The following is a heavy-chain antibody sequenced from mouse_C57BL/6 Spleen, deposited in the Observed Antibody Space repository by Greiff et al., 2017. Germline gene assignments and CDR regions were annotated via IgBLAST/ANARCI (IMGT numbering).Heavy chain of an antibody. CDR3: ARRSAQATTWFAY. CDR2: IYPGSGST. D-gene: IGHD3-2*02. Sequence: QVQLQQPGAELVKPGASVKMSCKASGYTFTSYWITWVKQRPGQGLEWIGDIYPGSGSTNYNEKFKSKATLTVDTSSSTAYMQRSSLTSEDSAVYYCARRSAQATTWFAYWGQGTLVTVSA. J-gene: IGHJ3*01. CDR1: GYTFTSYW. V-gene: IGHV1-55*01.